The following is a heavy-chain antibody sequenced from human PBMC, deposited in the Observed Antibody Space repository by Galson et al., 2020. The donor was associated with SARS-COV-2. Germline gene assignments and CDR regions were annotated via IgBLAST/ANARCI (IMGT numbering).Heavy chain of an antibody. J-gene: IGHJ6*03. D-gene: IGHD6-19*01. CDR2: ISYDGVNK. CDR1: GFTLSTCG. CDR3: AREYNTGWYFTYSMEV. V-gene: IGHV3-30*03. Sequence: GGSLRLSCVGPGFTLSTCGMQWVRQAPGKGLEWVALISYDGVNKYYADSVKGRFTISSDNSKNTLYLQMNSLRAEDTAVYYCAREYNTGWYFTYSMEVWGKGTTVTSSS.